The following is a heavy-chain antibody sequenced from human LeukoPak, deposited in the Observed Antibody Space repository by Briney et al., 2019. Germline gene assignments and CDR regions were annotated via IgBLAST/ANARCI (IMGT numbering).Heavy chain of an antibody. V-gene: IGHV3-74*01. J-gene: IGHJ3*02. Sequence: GGSLRLSCAASGFTFNNYSMHWVRQAPGKGLVWVSRLNSDGSSSAFADSMKGRFTISRDNAKNTLDLEMNSLRAEDMAVYFCVIAKGGPGSTWAFDIWGRGTMVTVSS. CDR2: LNSDGSSS. CDR1: GFTFNNYS. D-gene: IGHD6-13*01. CDR3: VIAKGGPGSTWAFDI.